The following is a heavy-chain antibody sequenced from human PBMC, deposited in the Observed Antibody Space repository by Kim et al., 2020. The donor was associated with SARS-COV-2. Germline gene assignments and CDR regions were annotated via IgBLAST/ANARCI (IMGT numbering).Heavy chain of an antibody. Sequence: SVKGRFTISRDNAKNSLYLQMNSLRAEDTAVYYCARDGVRCSSTSCPSDYWGQGTLVTVSS. V-gene: IGHV3-11*06. CDR3: ARDGVRCSSTSCPSDY. D-gene: IGHD2-2*01. J-gene: IGHJ4*02.